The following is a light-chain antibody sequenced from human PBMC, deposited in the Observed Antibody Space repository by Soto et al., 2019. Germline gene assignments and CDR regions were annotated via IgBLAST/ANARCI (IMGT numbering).Light chain of an antibody. CDR2: GAS. CDR1: QSVSSSY. Sequence: VLAMSVGSNSLSPGERATLSCRASQSVSSSYLAWYQQKPGQAPRLLIYGASSRATGIPDRFSGSGSGTDFTLTISRLEPEDFAVFYCQQYGSSPETFGQGTKVDIK. V-gene: IGKV3-20*01. J-gene: IGKJ1*01. CDR3: QQYGSSPET.